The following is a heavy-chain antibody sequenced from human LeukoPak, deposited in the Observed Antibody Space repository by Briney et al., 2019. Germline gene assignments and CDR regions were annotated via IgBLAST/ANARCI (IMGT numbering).Heavy chain of an antibody. Sequence: PGGSLRLSCAASGFTFSNYEMNWVRQAPGRGLEWVSYISTGGTTIYYTDSVKGRFTISRDNATNSLYLQMNSLRAEDTAVYYCARGSYGGNYLDSWGQGTLVTVSS. J-gene: IGHJ4*02. CDR2: ISTGGTTI. D-gene: IGHD4-23*01. CDR1: GFTFSNYE. CDR3: ARGSYGGNYLDS. V-gene: IGHV3-48*03.